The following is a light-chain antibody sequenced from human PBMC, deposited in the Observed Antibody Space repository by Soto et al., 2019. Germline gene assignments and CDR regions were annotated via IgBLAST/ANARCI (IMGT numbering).Light chain of an antibody. CDR2: AVS. J-gene: IGKJ2*01. CDR1: QAISNY. Sequence: DIQLTQSPSFLSASVGDRVTITCRASQAISNYFAWYQQKPGKAPRLLIYAVSTLQSGVPSRFSGSGSGTEFTITISSRQHEEVATYYCQQLTTFGQGTTVEIK. CDR3: QQLTT. V-gene: IGKV1-9*01.